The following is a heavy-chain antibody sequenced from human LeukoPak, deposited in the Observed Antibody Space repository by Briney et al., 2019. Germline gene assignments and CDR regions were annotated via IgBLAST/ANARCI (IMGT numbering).Heavy chain of an antibody. J-gene: IGHJ4*02. D-gene: IGHD3-22*01. CDR3: ARDGDSGYFDY. V-gene: IGHV4-59*01. CDR1: GGPISSYY. CDR2: IYYSGST. Sequence: SETLSLTCTVSGGPISSYYWSWIRQPPGKGLEWIGYIYYSGSTNYNPSLKSRVTISVDTSKNQFSLKLSSVTAADTAAYYCARDGDSGYFDYWGQGTLVTVSS.